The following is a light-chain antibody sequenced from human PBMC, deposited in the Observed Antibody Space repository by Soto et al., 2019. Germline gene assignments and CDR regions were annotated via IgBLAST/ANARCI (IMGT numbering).Light chain of an antibody. V-gene: IGKV3-15*01. Sequence: EIVMTQSPATLSVSPGERATLSCRASQSVSSNLAWYQQKPGQAPRLLIYGASNRATGIPARVSGSGSGTEFTLTISSLQSEDFAVYYCQQYNNWPPYTFGQGTKLEIK. J-gene: IGKJ2*01. CDR1: QSVSSN. CDR3: QQYNNWPPYT. CDR2: GAS.